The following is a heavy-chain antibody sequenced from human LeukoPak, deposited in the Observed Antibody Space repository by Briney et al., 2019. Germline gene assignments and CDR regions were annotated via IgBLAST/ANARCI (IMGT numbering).Heavy chain of an antibody. D-gene: IGHD3-9*01. Sequence: GGSLRLSCAASGFTFSSYAMHWVRQAPGKGLEWVAVISYDGSNKYYADSVKGRFTISRDNSKNTLYLQMNSLRAEDTAVYYCARSLPVGDISTGYYGYWGQGTLVTVSS. CDR2: ISYDGSNK. V-gene: IGHV3-30-3*01. CDR3: ARSLPVGDISTGYYGY. CDR1: GFTFSSYA. J-gene: IGHJ4*02.